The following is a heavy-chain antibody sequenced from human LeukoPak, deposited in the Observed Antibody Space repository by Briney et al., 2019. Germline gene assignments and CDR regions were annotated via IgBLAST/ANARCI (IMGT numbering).Heavy chain of an antibody. CDR3: ARDRRGYYDSGSYYPLI. Sequence: ASVKVSCKASGYTFTGYYMHWVRQAPGQGLEWMVWINPNSGGTNYAQKFQGRVTMTRDTSISTAYMEVSRLRSDDTAVYYCARDRRGYYDSGSYYPLIWGQGTLVTVSS. D-gene: IGHD3-10*01. V-gene: IGHV1-2*02. CDR2: INPNSGGT. CDR1: GYTFTGYY. J-gene: IGHJ4*02.